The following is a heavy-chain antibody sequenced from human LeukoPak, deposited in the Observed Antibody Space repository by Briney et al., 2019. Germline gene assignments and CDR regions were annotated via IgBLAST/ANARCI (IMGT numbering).Heavy chain of an antibody. J-gene: IGHJ4*02. D-gene: IGHD3-10*01. CDR2: INPNSGAT. CDR1: GYTFTGYY. CDR3: AREPPRGRGPYYFDY. Sequence: GASVKVSCKPSGYTFTGYYMHWVRQAPGQGLEWMGWINPNSGATNYAQKFQGRVTVTRDTSINTAYMELSRLRSDDTAVYYCAREPPRGRGPYYFDYWGQGTLVTVSS. V-gene: IGHV1-2*02.